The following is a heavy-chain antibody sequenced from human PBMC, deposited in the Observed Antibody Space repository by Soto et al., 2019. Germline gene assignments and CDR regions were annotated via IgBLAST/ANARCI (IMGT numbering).Heavy chain of an antibody. Sequence: QVQLVESGGGVVQPGRSLRLSCAASGFTFSSYGMHWVRQAPGKGLEWVAVTWYDGSNKYYADSVKGRFTISRDNSKNTLYLQMNSLRAEDTAVYYCARGRQYGSGYGMDVWGQGTTVTVSS. CDR3: ARGRQYGSGYGMDV. J-gene: IGHJ6*02. D-gene: IGHD3-10*01. V-gene: IGHV3-33*01. CDR2: TWYDGSNK. CDR1: GFTFSSYG.